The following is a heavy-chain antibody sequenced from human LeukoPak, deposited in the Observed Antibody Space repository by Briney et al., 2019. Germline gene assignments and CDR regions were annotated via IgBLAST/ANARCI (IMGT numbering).Heavy chain of an antibody. V-gene: IGHV1-2*02. CDR2: INPNSGGT. CDR1: GYTFTGYY. Sequence: ASVTVSCKASGYTFTGYYMHWVRQAPGQGLEWMGWINPNSGGTNYAQKFQGRVTITRDPSISTAYMELSRLRSDDTAVYYCARVLYGDYFDYWGQGTLVTVSS. D-gene: IGHD4-17*01. CDR3: ARVLYGDYFDY. J-gene: IGHJ4*02.